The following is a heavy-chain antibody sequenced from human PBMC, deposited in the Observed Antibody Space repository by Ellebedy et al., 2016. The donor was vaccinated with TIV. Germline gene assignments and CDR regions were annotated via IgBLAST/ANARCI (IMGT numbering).Heavy chain of an antibody. CDR2: IVYDGSTK. CDR3: ARSEATVVTLDY. V-gene: IGHV3-30-3*01. CDR1: GFTFIRYA. D-gene: IGHD4-23*01. Sequence: PGGSLRLSCEASGFTFIRYAMHWVRQAPGKGLEWVAVIVYDGSTKYYADSVKGRFTISRDNSKNTVYLQMNSLRSEDTAVYYCARSEATVVTLDYWGQGTLVTVSS. J-gene: IGHJ4*02.